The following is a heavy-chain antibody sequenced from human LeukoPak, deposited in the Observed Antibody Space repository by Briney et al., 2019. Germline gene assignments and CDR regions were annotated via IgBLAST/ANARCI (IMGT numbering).Heavy chain of an antibody. V-gene: IGHV4-39*07. CDR2: IYYSGST. CDR1: GGSISSSSNY. CDR3: ARGPGYSYSSGWYAY. D-gene: IGHD6-19*01. Sequence: PSETLSLTCTVSGGSISSSSNYWGWFGQPPGKGLGWIGSIYYSGSTYYNPSLKSRVTISVDTSKNQFSLKLSSVTAADTAVYYCARGPGYSYSSGWYAYWGQGTLVTVSS. J-gene: IGHJ4*02.